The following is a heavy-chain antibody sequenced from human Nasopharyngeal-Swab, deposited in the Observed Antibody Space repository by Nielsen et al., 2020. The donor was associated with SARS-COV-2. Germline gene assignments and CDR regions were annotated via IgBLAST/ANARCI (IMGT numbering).Heavy chain of an antibody. Sequence: GESLKISCAASGFTFSSHDMSWVRQAPGKGLEWVSTIGGSGGSTNYADSVKGRFTISRDNAKNTLYLQMNSLRAEDTAVYYCARGSIVVLVAGPLHDWGQGTLVTVSS. J-gene: IGHJ4*02. CDR3: ARGSIVVLVAGPLHD. CDR2: IGGSGGST. D-gene: IGHD2-15*01. CDR1: GFTFSSHD. V-gene: IGHV3-23*01.